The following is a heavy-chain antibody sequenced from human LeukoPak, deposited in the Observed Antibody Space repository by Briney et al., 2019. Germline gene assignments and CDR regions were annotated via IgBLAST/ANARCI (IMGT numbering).Heavy chain of an antibody. J-gene: IGHJ3*02. CDR2: IWRSGYSA. V-gene: IGHV3-33*08. Sequence: PGGSLRLSCAASEINLSSNIMHWVRQAPGKGLEGLAVIWRSGYSAYNGESVKGRFTIYREHSKNTLYLQMNSLRGEDTAIYYCAREQDGFDIWGQGTMVTVSS. CDR3: AREQDGFDI. CDR1: EINLSSNI.